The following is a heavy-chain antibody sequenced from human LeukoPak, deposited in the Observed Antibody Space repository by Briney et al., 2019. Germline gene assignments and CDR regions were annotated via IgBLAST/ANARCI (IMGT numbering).Heavy chain of an antibody. D-gene: IGHD3-10*01. CDR3: AREPYGSGTFDY. Sequence: SETLSLTCTVSGGSISSYYWSWIRQPPGKGLEGIGYIYYSGSTNYNPSLKSRVTISVDTSKNQFSLKLSSVTAADTADYYCAREPYGSGTFDYWGQGTLVTVSA. V-gene: IGHV4-59*01. J-gene: IGHJ4*02. CDR2: IYYSGST. CDR1: GGSISSYY.